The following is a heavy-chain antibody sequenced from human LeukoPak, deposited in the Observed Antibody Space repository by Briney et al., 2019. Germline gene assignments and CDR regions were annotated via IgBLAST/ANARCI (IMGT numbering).Heavy chain of an antibody. V-gene: IGHV4-59*08. CDR2: ISYSGSP. Sequence: SETLSLTCTVSGASISSYYWSWIRQPPGKGLEWIGYISYSGSPNYNPSLKSRVTISADTSKNQFSLKLNSVTAADTAVYYCARVGHIVAAGTYDWWGQGTLVTVSS. CDR1: GASISSYY. CDR3: ARVGHIVAAGTYDW. J-gene: IGHJ4*02. D-gene: IGHD6-13*01.